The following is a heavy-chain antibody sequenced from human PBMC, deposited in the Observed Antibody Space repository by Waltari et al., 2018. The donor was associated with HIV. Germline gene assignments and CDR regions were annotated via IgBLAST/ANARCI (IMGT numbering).Heavy chain of an antibody. D-gene: IGHD4-17*01. J-gene: IGHJ4*02. CDR3: ARDPRYGDYFFDY. Sequence: EEQLLESGGGLIQPGGSLRLSCAASGLTFSDSGMAWVRPAPGKGLEWVAAIGRTGGSISYADSVKGRFSISRDNSKSTLFLQMDSLRVEDTAVYYCARDPRYGDYFFDYWGQGTLVTVSS. V-gene: IGHV3-23*01. CDR1: GLTFSDSG. CDR2: IGRTGGSI.